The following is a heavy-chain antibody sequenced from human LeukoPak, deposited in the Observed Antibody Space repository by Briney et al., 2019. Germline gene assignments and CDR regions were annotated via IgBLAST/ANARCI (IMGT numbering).Heavy chain of an antibody. CDR2: ISSSSSYT. D-gene: IGHD2-15*01. J-gene: IGHJ4*02. CDR3: ARDRGCRSGGSCYYFDY. Sequence: PGGSLRLSCAASGFTFSDYYMSWIRQAPGKGLEWVSYISSSSSYTNYADSVKGRFTISRDNSKNTLYLQMNSLRAEDTAVYYCARDRGCRSGGSCYYFDYWGQGTLVTVSS. CDR1: GFTFSDYY. V-gene: IGHV3-11*05.